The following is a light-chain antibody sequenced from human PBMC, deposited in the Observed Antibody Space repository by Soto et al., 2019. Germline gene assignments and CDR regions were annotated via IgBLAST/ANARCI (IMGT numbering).Light chain of an antibody. CDR1: SSDVGGYNY. CDR2: EVS. CDR3: SSYTSSSPLV. J-gene: IGLJ2*01. Sequence: QSALTQPASVSGSPGQSITISCTGTSSDVGGYNYVSWYQQHPGKAPKLMIYEVSNRPSGVSNLFSGSKSGNTASLTSSGLQAEDEADYYCSSYTSSSPLVFGGGTKLTVL. V-gene: IGLV2-14*01.